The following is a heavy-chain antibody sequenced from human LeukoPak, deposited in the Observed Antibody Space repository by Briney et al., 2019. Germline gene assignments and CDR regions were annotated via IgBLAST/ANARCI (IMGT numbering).Heavy chain of an antibody. Sequence: GGSLSLSFAASGFPLSSNYMSWVRPAPGKGLEWVSVIYSGGSTYYADSVKGRFTISRDNSKNTLYLQMNSLRAEDTAVYYCAKDHPLTEDYWGQGTLVTVSS. CDR1: GFPLSSNY. V-gene: IGHV3-53*01. J-gene: IGHJ4*02. CDR2: IYSGGST. CDR3: AKDHPLTEDY.